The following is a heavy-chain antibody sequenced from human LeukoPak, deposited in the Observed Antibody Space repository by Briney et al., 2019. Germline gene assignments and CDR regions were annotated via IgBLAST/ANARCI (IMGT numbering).Heavy chain of an antibody. CDR1: GGSISNTNW. V-gene: IGHV4-4*02. D-gene: IGHD6-19*01. J-gene: IGHJ4*02. CDR3: ASRAGIAVADY. Sequence: NPSETRSLTCAVSGGSISNTNWWSWVRQPPGKGLEWIGEIYRSGSANYNPSLKSRVTISVDKSKNHFSLKLTSVTAADTAVYYCASRAGIAVADYWGQGTLVTVSS. CDR2: IYRSGSA.